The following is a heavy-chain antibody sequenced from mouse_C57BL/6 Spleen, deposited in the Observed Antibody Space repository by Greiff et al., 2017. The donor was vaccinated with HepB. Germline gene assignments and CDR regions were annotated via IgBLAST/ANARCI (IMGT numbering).Heavy chain of an antibody. Sequence: EVQLQQSGPELVKPGASVKIPCKASGYTFTDYNMDWVKQGHGKSLEWIGDINPNNGGTIYNQKFKGKATLTVDKSSSTAYMELRSLTSEDTAVYYFARVYYGSSSLYWYFDVWGTGTTVTVSS. CDR1: GYTFTDYN. CDR3: ARVYYGSSSLYWYFDV. D-gene: IGHD1-1*01. J-gene: IGHJ1*03. V-gene: IGHV1-18*01. CDR2: INPNNGGT.